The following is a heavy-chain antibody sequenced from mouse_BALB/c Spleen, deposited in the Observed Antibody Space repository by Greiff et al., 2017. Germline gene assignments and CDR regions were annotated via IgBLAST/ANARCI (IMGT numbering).Heavy chain of an antibody. CDR1: GFSLSTSGMG. V-gene: IGHV8-12*01. CDR3: ARREDYGLFAY. J-gene: IGHJ3*01. Sequence: QVTLKESGPGILQPSQTLSLTCSFSGFSLSTSGMGVSWIRQPSGKGLEWLAHIYWDDDKRYNPSLKSRLTISKDTSSNQVFLKITSVDTADTATYYCARREDYGLFAYWGQGTLVTVSA. CDR2: IYWDDDK. D-gene: IGHD1-2*01.